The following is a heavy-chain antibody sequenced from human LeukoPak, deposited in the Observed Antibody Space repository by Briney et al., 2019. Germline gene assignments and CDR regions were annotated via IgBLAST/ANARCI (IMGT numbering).Heavy chain of an antibody. CDR2: IRYDEITK. D-gene: IGHD3-22*01. J-gene: IGHJ4*02. Sequence: GGSLRLSCAASGFAFSTYGMHWVRQAPGKGLEWVAFIRYDEITKYYADSVKGRFTISRDNSKNTLYLQMNSLRAEDTAVYYCAKSRIGYYDSSGTLAFDYWGQGTLVTVSS. CDR1: GFAFSTYG. CDR3: AKSRIGYYDSSGTLAFDY. V-gene: IGHV3-30*02.